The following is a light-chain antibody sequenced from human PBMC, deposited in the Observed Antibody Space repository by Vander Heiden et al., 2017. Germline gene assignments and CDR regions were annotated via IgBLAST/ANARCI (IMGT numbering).Light chain of an antibody. CDR1: QSGSSC. J-gene: IGKJ4*01. V-gene: IGKV3-11*01. Sequence: EIVLTQSPATLSLSQGESATLACGSSQSGSSCLAWYQQKPGQAPRLLIYDASNRATGIPARFSGSGSGTDFTLTISSLEPEDFAVYYCQQRSNWPPLTFGGGTKVEIK. CDR2: DAS. CDR3: QQRSNWPPLT.